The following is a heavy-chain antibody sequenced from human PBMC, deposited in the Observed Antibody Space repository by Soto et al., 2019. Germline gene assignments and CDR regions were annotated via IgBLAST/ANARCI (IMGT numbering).Heavy chain of an antibody. D-gene: IGHD1-26*01. J-gene: IGHJ6*02. CDR1: GFTCSIYS. V-gene: IGHV3-48*04. CDR3: GKGRSYYYYYGVDV. CDR2: ISSSGSTI. Sequence: GGSLRLSCAASGFTCSIYSMNWVRQAPGKGLEWVSYISSSGSTIYYADSVKGRFTISRDNAKNSLYLQMNSLRAEDTAVYYCGKGRSYYYYYGVDVWGQGTTVTVSS.